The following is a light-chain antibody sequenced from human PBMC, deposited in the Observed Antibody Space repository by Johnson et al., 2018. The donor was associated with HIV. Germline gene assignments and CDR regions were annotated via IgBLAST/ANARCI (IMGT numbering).Light chain of an antibody. V-gene: IGLV1-51*01. J-gene: IGLJ1*01. CDR2: DNN. CDR3: GTWDSSLSAYV. CDR1: SSNIGNNY. Sequence: QSVLTQPPSVSAAPGQKVTISCSGSSSNIGNNYVSWYQQIPGTAPKLLIYDNNKRPSGIPDRFSASKSGTSATLGITGIQTGDEADYYCGTWDSSLSAYVFGTGTKVTVL.